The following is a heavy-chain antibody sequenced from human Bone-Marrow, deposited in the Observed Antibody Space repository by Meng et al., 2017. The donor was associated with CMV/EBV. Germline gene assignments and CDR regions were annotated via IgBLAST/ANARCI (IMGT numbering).Heavy chain of an antibody. CDR3: ARGGQGYDFWSGYYTGGNWFDP. J-gene: IGHJ5*02. Sequence: YDMQRVRQADGQGIEWKGKIKNSGGRKSKAKKFQGRVTMNRETYTSTVYMELSSLRYEDTAVYYCARGGQGYDFWSGYYTGGNWFDPWGQGTLVTVSS. V-gene: IGHV1-46*01. D-gene: IGHD3-3*01. CDR2: IKNSGGRK. CDR1: YD.